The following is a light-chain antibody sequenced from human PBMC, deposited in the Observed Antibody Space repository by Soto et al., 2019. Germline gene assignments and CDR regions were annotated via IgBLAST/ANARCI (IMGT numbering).Light chain of an antibody. CDR3: QQGYSTPRT. CDR2: DAS. Sequence: DIQMTQSPSTLSASVGDRVTITCRASQSISSWLAWYQQKPGKAPKLLIYDASSLESGVPSRFSGSGSGTEFTLTISSLQPDDFATYYCQQGYSTPRTFGQGTKLEIK. J-gene: IGKJ2*01. CDR1: QSISSW. V-gene: IGKV1-5*01.